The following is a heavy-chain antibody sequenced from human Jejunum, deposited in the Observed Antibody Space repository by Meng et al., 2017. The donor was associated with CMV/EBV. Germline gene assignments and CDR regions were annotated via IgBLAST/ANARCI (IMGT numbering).Heavy chain of an antibody. CDR1: GIPFSTYW. CDR3: AREDWYYFDY. CDR2: INSDGHSR. D-gene: IGHD3/OR15-3a*01. V-gene: IGHV3-74*01. J-gene: IGHJ4*02. Sequence: PSCAPLGIPFSTYWMHWVRKAPGKGPVWVSRINSDGHSRSYADSVKGRFTISRDNAKNPLFLQMNSLRAEDTAVYYCAREDWYYFDYWGQGTLVTVSS.